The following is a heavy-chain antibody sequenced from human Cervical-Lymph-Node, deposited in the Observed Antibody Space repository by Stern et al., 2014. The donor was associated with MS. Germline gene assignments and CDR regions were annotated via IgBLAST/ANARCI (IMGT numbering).Heavy chain of an antibody. Sequence: QLVQSGPEVKRPGESLKISCQASGYTFTSYWIGWGRQMPGKGLEWIAFLFPGGFNIRYSPSSQGQVTISADKSSSTASLQWNNLKASDTAIYYCARQRYFDYWGQGTLVTVSS. CDR3: ARQRYFDY. CDR2: LFPGGFNI. J-gene: IGHJ4*02. CDR1: GYTFTSYW. V-gene: IGHV5-51*01.